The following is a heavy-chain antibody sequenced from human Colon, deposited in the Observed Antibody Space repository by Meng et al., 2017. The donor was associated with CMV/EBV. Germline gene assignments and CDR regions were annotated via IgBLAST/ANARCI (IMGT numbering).Heavy chain of an antibody. CDR2: INYSESI. Sequence: AVSGGSFTGHSCSWIRQPPGKGLEWIGEINYSESINYNPSLKSRVTISVDTSKNQCSLKLRSVTAADGAVYYCARRVGSGKYYFDYWSQGSLVTVSS. D-gene: IGHD3-10*01. CDR3: ARRVGSGKYYFDY. J-gene: IGHJ4*02. CDR1: GGSFTGHS. V-gene: IGHV4-34*01.